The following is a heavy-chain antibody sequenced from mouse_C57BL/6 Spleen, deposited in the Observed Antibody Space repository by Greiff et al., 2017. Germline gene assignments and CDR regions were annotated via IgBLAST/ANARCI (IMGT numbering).Heavy chain of an antibody. V-gene: IGHV1-69*01. CDR3: ARETAVVALDC. CDR1: GYTFTSYW. D-gene: IGHD1-1*01. Sequence: VQLQQSGAELVMPGASVKLSCKASGYTFTSYWMHWVKQRPGQGLEWIGEIDPSDSYTNYNQKFKGKSTLTVDKSSSTAYMQLSSLTSEDSAVYYCARETAVVALDCWGQGTTLTVSS. J-gene: IGHJ2*01. CDR2: IDPSDSYT.